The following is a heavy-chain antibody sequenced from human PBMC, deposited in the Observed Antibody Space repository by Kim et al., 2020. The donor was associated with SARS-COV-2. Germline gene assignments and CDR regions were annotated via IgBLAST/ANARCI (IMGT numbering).Heavy chain of an antibody. Sequence: VKDRFTISRYNARNSLYLQMNSLRAEDTAVYYCARDLDSSSWYYYYGMDVWGQGTTVTVSS. D-gene: IGHD6-13*01. CDR3: ARDLDSSSWYYYYGMDV. V-gene: IGHV3-11*01. J-gene: IGHJ6*02.